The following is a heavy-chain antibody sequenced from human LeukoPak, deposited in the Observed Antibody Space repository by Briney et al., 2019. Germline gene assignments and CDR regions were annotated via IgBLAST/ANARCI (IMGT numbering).Heavy chain of an antibody. CDR2: INHSGST. CDR3: ARRSWIHLWTGV. V-gene: IGHV4-34*01. D-gene: IGHD5-18*01. Sequence: SETLSLTCAVYGGSFSGYYWSWIRQPPGKGLEWIGEINHSGSTNYNPSLKSRVTISVDTSKNQFSLKLSSVTAADTAVYYCARRSWIHLWTGVWGKGTTVTVSS. J-gene: IGHJ6*04. CDR1: GGSFSGYY.